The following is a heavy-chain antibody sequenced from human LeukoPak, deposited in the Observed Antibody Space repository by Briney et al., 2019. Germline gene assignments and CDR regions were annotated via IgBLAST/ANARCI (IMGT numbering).Heavy chain of an antibody. Sequence: ASVKVSCKASGYTFTSYYMHWVRQAPGQGLEWMGIINPSGGSTSYAQKFQGRVTMTRDMSTSTVYMELSSLRFEDTAVYYCASWGGDGYNYSDYYFDYWGQGTLVTVSS. D-gene: IGHD5-24*01. CDR2: INPSGGST. CDR1: GYTFTSYY. J-gene: IGHJ4*02. CDR3: ASWGGDGYNYSDYYFDY. V-gene: IGHV1-46*01.